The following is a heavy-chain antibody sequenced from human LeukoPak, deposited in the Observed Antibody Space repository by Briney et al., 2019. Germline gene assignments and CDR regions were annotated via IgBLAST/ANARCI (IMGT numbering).Heavy chain of an antibody. J-gene: IGHJ4*02. D-gene: IGHD3-10*01. V-gene: IGHV3-30*02. Sequence: PGGSLRLSCAASGFTFSSYGMHWVRQAPGKGLEWVAFIRYDGSNKYYADSVKGRFTISRDNSKNTLYLQMNSLRAEDTAVYYCARPRRSFGELLQYFDYWGQGTLVTVSS. CDR1: GFTFSSYG. CDR2: IRYDGSNK. CDR3: ARPRRSFGELLQYFDY.